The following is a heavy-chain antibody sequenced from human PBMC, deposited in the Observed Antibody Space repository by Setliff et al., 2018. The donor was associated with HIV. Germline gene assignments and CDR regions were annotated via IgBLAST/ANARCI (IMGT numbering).Heavy chain of an antibody. Sequence: LSLTCTVSGGYLSNHHWIWIRQPPGKGLEWIVRISDSGTADYDPSLKSRLTISLDTSRNQFSLKLTSVTAADTAIYYCVALVPGGGGRGPWGQGTLVTVSS. D-gene: IGHD2-15*01. CDR3: VALVPGGGGRGP. J-gene: IGHJ5*02. V-gene: IGHV4-59*03. CDR2: ISDSGTA. CDR1: GGYLSNHH.